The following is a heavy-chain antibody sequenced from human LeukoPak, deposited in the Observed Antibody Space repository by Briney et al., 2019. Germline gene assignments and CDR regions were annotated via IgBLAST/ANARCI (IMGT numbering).Heavy chain of an antibody. CDR2: IFHSGNT. V-gene: IGHV4-38-2*02. CDR1: GYSISSGYY. D-gene: IGHD3-3*01. Sequence: SETLSLTCTVSGYSISSGYYWGWIRQPPGKGLEWIGNIFHSGNTYYNASLKSRVTISVDTSKNHFSLRLSSVTAADTAVYYCARGDLWRGHDYWGQGSLVTVSS. J-gene: IGHJ4*02. CDR3: ARGDLWRGHDY.